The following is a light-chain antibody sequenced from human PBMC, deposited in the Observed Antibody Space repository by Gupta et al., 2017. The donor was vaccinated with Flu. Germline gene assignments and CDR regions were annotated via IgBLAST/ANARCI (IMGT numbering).Light chain of an antibody. CDR2: GKN. Sequence: SSELTQDPAVSVALGQTVRITCQGDSLRSYYASWYQQEPGQAPVLVIYGKNNRPSGIPDRFSGSSSGNTASLTITGAQAEDEADYYCNSRDSSGNRWVFGGGTKLTVL. CDR1: SLRSYY. J-gene: IGLJ3*02. V-gene: IGLV3-19*01. CDR3: NSRDSSGNRWV.